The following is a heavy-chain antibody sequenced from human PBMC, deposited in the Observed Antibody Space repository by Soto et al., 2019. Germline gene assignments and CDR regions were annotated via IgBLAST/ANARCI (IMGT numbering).Heavy chain of an antibody. V-gene: IGHV4-4*07. CDR2: FSTSGTT. Sequence: QVQLQESGPGLVEPSETLSLTCTVSGASISSYFWTWIRQPAGKGLDWIGRFSTSGTTNYNPSLKSRVTMSVDTSKNHFSLNLSSVTAADTAVYYCAREAGPDRWFDPWGQGTLVTVSS. CDR3: AREAGPDRWFDP. CDR1: GASISSYF. D-gene: IGHD6-19*01. J-gene: IGHJ5*02.